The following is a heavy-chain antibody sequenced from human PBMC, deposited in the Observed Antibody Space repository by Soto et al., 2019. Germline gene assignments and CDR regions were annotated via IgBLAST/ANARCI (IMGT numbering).Heavy chain of an antibody. CDR3: ARGPNAAISSSCPHYYYYGMDV. J-gene: IGHJ6*02. CDR2: IIPIFGTA. CDR1: GGTFSSYA. V-gene: IGHV1-69*01. Sequence: QVQLVQSGAEVKKPGSSVKVSCKASGGTFSSYAISWVRQAPGQGLEWMGGIIPIFGTANYAQKFQGRVTITAAESTSTAYMELSSLRSEDTAVNYCARGPNAAISSSCPHYYYYGMDVWGQGTTVTVSS. D-gene: IGHD6-13*01.